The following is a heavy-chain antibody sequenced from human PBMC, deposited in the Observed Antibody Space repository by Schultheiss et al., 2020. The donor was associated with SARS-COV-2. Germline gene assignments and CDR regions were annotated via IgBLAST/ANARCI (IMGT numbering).Heavy chain of an antibody. CDR3: ARGRITMVQGVITGFDY. J-gene: IGHJ4*02. CDR2: IYHSGST. V-gene: IGHV4-39*07. CDR1: GGSISSGGYH. D-gene: IGHD3-10*01. Sequence: SETLSLTCTVSGGSISSGGYHWSWIRQPPGKGLEWIGSIYHSGSTYYNPSLKSRVTISVDKSKNQFSLKLSSVTAADTAVYYCARGRITMVQGVITGFDYWGQGTLVTVSS.